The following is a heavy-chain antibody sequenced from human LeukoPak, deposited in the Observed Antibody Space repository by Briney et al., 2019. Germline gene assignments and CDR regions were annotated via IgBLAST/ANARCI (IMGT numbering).Heavy chain of an antibody. J-gene: IGHJ5*02. D-gene: IGHD3-22*01. V-gene: IGHV3-33*01. Sequence: GGSLRLSCAASGFTFSSYGMHWVRQASGKGLEWVAVIWYDGSNEYYADSVKGRFTISRDNSKNTLYLQMNSLRAEDTAVYYCAREAGTYYYDSSGLDWFDPWGQGTLVTVSS. CDR2: IWYDGSNE. CDR3: AREAGTYYYDSSGLDWFDP. CDR1: GFTFSSYG.